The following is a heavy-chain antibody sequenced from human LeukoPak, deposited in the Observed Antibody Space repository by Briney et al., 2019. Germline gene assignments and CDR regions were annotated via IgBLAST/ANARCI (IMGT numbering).Heavy chain of an antibody. D-gene: IGHD6-19*01. Sequence: PGGSLRPSCAASGFTFSNYWMNWVRQAPGKGLEWVANIKQDGSAKYYVDSVKGRFTISRDNAKNSLYLQMNSLGAEDTAVYYCARTIREQWLTIDYWGQGTLVTFSS. V-gene: IGHV3-7*04. J-gene: IGHJ4*02. CDR1: GFTFSNYW. CDR2: IKQDGSAK. CDR3: ARTIREQWLTIDY.